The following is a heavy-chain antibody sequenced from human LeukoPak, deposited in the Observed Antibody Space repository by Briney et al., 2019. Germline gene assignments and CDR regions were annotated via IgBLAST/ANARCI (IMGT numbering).Heavy chain of an antibody. CDR3: ARVARGEGYCSSTSCPHFDY. CDR1: GGSISSYY. J-gene: IGHJ4*02. V-gene: IGHV4-4*07. CDR2: IYTSGST. Sequence: SETLSLTCTVSGGSISSYYWSWIRQPAGKGLEWIGRIYTSGSTNYNPSLKSRVTMSVDTSKNQFSLKLSSVTAADTAVYYCARVARGEGYCSSTSCPHFDYWGQGTLVTVSS. D-gene: IGHD2-2*01.